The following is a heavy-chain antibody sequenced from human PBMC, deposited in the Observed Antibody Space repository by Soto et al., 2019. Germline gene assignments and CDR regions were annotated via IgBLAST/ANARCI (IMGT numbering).Heavy chain of an antibody. CDR3: AKVDQRPHGAVVYAIRWFDP. V-gene: IGHV3-23*01. Sequence: GGSLRLSCAASGFTFSSYAMSWVRQAPGKGLEWVSAISGSGGSTYYADSVKGRFTISRDNSKNTLYLQMNSLRAEDTAAYYCAKVDQRPHGAVVYAIRWFDPWGQGTLVTVSS. CDR1: GFTFSSYA. CDR2: ISGSGGST. D-gene: IGHD2-8*02. J-gene: IGHJ5*02.